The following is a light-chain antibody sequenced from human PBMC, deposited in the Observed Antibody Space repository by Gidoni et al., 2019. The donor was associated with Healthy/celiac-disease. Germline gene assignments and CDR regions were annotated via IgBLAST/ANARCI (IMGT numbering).Light chain of an antibody. V-gene: IGLV1-44*01. CDR3: AAWDDSLNGYV. Sequence: HSVLTQPPSASGTPGQRVTISCSGSSSNIGSNTVNWYQQLPGTAPQLLIYSNNQRPSGVPDRFSGSKSGTSASLATSGLQSEDEADYYCAAWDDSLNGYVFGTGTKVTVL. CDR2: SNN. J-gene: IGLJ1*01. CDR1: SSNIGSNT.